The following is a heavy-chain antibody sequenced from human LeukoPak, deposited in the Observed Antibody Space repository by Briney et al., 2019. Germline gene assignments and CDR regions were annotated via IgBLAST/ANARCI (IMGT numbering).Heavy chain of an antibody. CDR1: GFTFSSYA. D-gene: IGHD3-10*01. V-gene: IGHV3-30-3*01. Sequence: GGSLRLSCAASGFTFSSYAMHWVRQAPGKGLEWAAVISYDGSNKYYADSVKGRFTISRDNSKNTLYLQMNSLRAEDTAVYYCARAVNYYGSGSYYRGSFDYWGQGTLVTVSS. J-gene: IGHJ4*02. CDR3: ARAVNYYGSGSYYRGSFDY. CDR2: ISYDGSNK.